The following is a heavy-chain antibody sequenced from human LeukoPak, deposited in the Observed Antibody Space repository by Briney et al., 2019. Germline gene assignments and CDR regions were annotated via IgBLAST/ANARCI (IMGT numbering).Heavy chain of an antibody. Sequence: PSETLSLTCTVSGGSISNSDDYYWGWIRQPPGKGLEWIGSICYTGSTYYSPYLKSRIIISVDTSKNQFSLKLTSVTAADTAVYFCANPDVYYDSSGYDAFDIWGQGTMVTVSS. CDR1: GGSISNSDDYY. CDR2: ICYTGST. CDR3: ANPDVYYDSSGYDAFDI. D-gene: IGHD3-22*01. V-gene: IGHV4-39*01. J-gene: IGHJ3*02.